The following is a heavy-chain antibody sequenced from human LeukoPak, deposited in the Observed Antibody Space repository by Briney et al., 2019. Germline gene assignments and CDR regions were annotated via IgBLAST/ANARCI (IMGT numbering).Heavy chain of an antibody. CDR2: IYPGGSNG. D-gene: IGHD5-18*01. V-gene: IGHV5-51*01. Sequence: GESLRITCKCSGFDFTAYGIAWVRQMPGKGLEWMGNIYPGGSNGRYSPSFQGQVTMSADKSITTVYLQWSSLKASDTAMYYCARHFHSAWFGFWGQGSLVTVSS. J-gene: IGHJ4*02. CDR1: GFDFTAYG. CDR3: ARHFHSAWFGF.